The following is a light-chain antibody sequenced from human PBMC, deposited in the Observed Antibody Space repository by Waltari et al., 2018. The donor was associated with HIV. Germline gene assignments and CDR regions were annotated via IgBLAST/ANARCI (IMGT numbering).Light chain of an antibody. CDR3: SSYTSASTLVL. Sequence: QSALTQPASVSGSPGQSITISCTGTSSDVGGYNYVSWYQQPPDKAPKLMLYEVSNRPSGVSNRFSGSKSGNTASLTISGLQAEDEADYYCSSYTSASTLVLFGGGTKLTVL. J-gene: IGLJ2*01. CDR1: SSDVGGYNY. CDR2: EVS. V-gene: IGLV2-14*01.